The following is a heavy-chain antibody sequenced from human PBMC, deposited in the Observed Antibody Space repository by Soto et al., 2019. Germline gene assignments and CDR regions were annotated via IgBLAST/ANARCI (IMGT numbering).Heavy chain of an antibody. Sequence: PGGSLRLSCAASGFTFSSYGMHWVRQAPGKGLEWVAVISYDGSNKYYADSVKGRFTISRDNSKNTLYLQMNSLRAEDTAVYYCAKDPQGIVVVTRGWFYPWGQGTLVTVSS. V-gene: IGHV3-30*18. CDR2: ISYDGSNK. CDR3: AKDPQGIVVVTRGWFYP. CDR1: GFTFSSYG. D-gene: IGHD3-22*01. J-gene: IGHJ5*02.